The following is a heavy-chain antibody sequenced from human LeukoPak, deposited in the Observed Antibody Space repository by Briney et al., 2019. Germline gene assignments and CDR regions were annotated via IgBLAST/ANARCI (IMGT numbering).Heavy chain of an antibody. CDR1: GYTFVDYY. V-gene: IGHV1-2*02. Sequence: ASVKVSCKASGYTFVDYYLYWVRQAPGQGLEWMGWLNPRSGATNYAQKFQARVTMTRDTSINTAYMELSRLRSNDTAVYYCARDHRRGSTGYDMPADWGQGTLVTVSS. J-gene: IGHJ4*02. CDR3: ARDHRRGSTGYDMPAD. D-gene: IGHD5-12*01. CDR2: LNPRSGAT.